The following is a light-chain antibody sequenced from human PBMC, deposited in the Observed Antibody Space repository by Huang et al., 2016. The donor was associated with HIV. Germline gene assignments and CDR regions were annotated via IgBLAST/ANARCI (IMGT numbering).Light chain of an antibody. CDR1: ETVTSDY. CDR3: QQYGGSPRT. J-gene: IGKJ2*01. V-gene: IGKV3-20*01. CDR2: GSS. Sequence: EIVLTQSPGTLSLSPGERATLSCRASETVTSDYLAWYQQKPGQSPRLLIFGSSTRATGIPDRFTGSGSGTDFTLTITRLEREDFAMYYCQQYGGSPRTFGQGTKLELK.